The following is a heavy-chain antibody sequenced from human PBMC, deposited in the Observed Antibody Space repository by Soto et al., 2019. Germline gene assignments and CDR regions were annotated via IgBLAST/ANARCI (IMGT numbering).Heavy chain of an antibody. D-gene: IGHD3-16*02. CDR2: INHSGST. V-gene: IGHV4-34*01. CDR1: GGSFSGYY. Sequence: PSETLSLTCAVYGGSFSGYYWSWIRQPPGKGLEWIGEINHSGSTNYNPSLKSRVTISVDTSKNQFSLKLSSVTAADTAVYYCARGDRSIMITFGGVIAHPYFDYWGQGTLVPVSS. J-gene: IGHJ4*02. CDR3: ARGDRSIMITFGGVIAHPYFDY.